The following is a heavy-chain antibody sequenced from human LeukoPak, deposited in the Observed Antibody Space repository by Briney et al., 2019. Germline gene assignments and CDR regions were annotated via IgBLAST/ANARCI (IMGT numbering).Heavy chain of an antibody. CDR2: IYYSGST. V-gene: IGHV4-59*01. CDR1: GGSISSYY. D-gene: IGHD4-23*01. Sequence: SETLSLTCTVSGGSISSYYWRWIRQPPGKGLEWIGYIYYSGSTNYNPSLKSRVTISVDTSKNQFSLKLSSVTAADTAVYYCARNLVNSQGMDVWGQGTTVTVSS. CDR3: ARNLVNSQGMDV. J-gene: IGHJ6*02.